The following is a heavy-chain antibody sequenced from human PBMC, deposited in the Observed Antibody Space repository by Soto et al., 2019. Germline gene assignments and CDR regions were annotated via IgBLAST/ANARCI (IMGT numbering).Heavy chain of an antibody. D-gene: IGHD5-18*01. Sequence: SETLSLTCPVSGGSISSADYYWSLVRQPPGKGLEWIGYIYYSGSTYYNPSLKSQVTISIDTSKNQFSLKLTSVTAADTAVYYCARDKDMESPFLDYYYGMDVWGQGTTVTVYS. V-gene: IGHV4-30-4*08. CDR1: GGSISSADYY. J-gene: IGHJ6*02. CDR2: IYYSGST. CDR3: ARDKDMESPFLDYYYGMDV.